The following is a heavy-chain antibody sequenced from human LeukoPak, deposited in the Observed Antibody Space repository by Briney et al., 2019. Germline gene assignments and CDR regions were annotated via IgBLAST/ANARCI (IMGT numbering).Heavy chain of an antibody. D-gene: IGHD6-19*01. V-gene: IGHV3-23*01. CDR3: AKTSGWYYFDY. J-gene: IGHJ4*02. Sequence: PGGSLRLSCTASGFTLSNIGMHWVRQAPGKGLEWVSAISGSGGSTYYADSVKGRFTISRDNSKNTLYLQMNSLRAEDTAVYYCAKTSGWYYFDYWGQGTLVTVSS. CDR2: ISGSGGST. CDR1: GFTLSNIG.